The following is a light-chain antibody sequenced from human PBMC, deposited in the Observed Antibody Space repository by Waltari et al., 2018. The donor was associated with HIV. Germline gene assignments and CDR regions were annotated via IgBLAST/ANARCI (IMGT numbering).Light chain of an antibody. CDR1: SSNIGINS. V-gene: IGLV1-44*01. CDR3: AAWDDTFRWV. Sequence: QPVLTQPPSASGTPGQRVTIPCSGSSSNIGINSVYWYQQVPGRTPKLLIYRNNQRPSGVPDRFSGSKSGTSASLAISGLQSEDEADYYCAAWDDTFRWVFGGGTKLTVL. CDR2: RNN. J-gene: IGLJ3*02.